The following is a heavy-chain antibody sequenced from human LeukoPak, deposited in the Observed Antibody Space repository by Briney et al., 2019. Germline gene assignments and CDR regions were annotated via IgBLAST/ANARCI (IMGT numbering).Heavy chain of an antibody. D-gene: IGHD1-26*01. V-gene: IGHV1-46*01. CDR3: ASSAEGDYGMDV. Sequence: ASVKVSCKASGYTFTSYYMHWVRQAPGQGLEWMGIINPSGGSTSYAQKFQGRVTMTRDTSTSTVYMELSSLRSEDTAVYYCASSAEGDYGMDVWSQGTTVTVSS. CDR2: INPSGGST. CDR1: GYTFTSYY. J-gene: IGHJ6*02.